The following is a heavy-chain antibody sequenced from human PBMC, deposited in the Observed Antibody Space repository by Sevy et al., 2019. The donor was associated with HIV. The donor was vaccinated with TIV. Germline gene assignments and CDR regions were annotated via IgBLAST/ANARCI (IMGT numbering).Heavy chain of an antibody. CDR2: INGKGRST. CDR3: AKTINSGGGVVPAANYYYYGMDV. J-gene: IGHJ6*02. Sequence: GGSLRLSCAASGFTFSGYAMSWVRQAPGKGLEWVSAINGKGRSTHYADSVEGRFTISRANSKNTVYLQMNSLRAEDTAVYYCAKTINSGGGVVPAANYYYYGMDVWGQGTTVTVSS. CDR1: GFTFSGYA. V-gene: IGHV3-23*01. D-gene: IGHD2-2*01.